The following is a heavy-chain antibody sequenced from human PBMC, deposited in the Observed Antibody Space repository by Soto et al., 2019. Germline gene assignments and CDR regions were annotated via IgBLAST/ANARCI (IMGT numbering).Heavy chain of an antibody. J-gene: IGHJ4*02. CDR3: TRDFGRNYIAY. Sequence: QVQLVQSGAEVKKPGASVRVSCKASGYTFTGYAIHWVRQAPGQRLEWMGYINGGNGKTEYSQNFQSRITLSRDTPASTVYMGLSSLRSEDTAVYYCTRDFGRNYIAYWGQGTLIVVSP. V-gene: IGHV1-3*01. D-gene: IGHD3-10*01. CDR1: GYTFTGYA. CDR2: INGGNGKT.